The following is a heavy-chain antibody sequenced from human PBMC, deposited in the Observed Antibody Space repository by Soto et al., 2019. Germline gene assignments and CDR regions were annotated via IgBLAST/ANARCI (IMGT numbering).Heavy chain of an antibody. CDR1: VCMFNNSA. D-gene: IGHD2-21*01. CDR2: VSDNGGSRGGT. V-gene: IGHV3-23*01. CDR3: EREKEVVIADLDI. Sequence: VVSLRLSCKSCVCMFNNSAITLFLQAPVQGLQWVASVSDNGGSRGGTYYADSVKGRFTIYRDNSKNTLYLQLDSLTVADTAVYYCEREKEVVIADLDIWGQGKMVNVSS. J-gene: IGHJ3*02.